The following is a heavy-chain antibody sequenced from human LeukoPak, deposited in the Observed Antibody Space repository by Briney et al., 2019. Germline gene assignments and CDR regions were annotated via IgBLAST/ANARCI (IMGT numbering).Heavy chain of an antibody. Sequence: SETLSLTCAVYIDSFSNYHWNWIRQTPSKGMEWIGEVNESGGTNISPSLKSRVTMSVDTSKNHFSLKLSSVTAADTAVYYCARDLTDYYELDYWGQGTLVTVSS. V-gene: IGHV4-34*01. CDR1: IDSFSNYH. D-gene: IGHD3-22*01. CDR3: ARDLTDYYELDY. CDR2: VNESGGT. J-gene: IGHJ4*02.